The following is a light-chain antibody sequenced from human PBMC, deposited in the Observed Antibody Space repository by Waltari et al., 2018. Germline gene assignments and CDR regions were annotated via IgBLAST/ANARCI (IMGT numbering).Light chain of an antibody. V-gene: IGKV1-5*03. CDR2: KAS. Sequence: DIQMTQSPSTLSASVGDRVTITCRASQSISTWLAWYQQKPGNAPKLLMYKASNLESGVPSRFSGSGSGTESTLTSSGLQPDDFATDYSQYYNSPGTFGQGTKVEIK. CDR3: QYYNSPGT. J-gene: IGKJ1*01. CDR1: QSISTW.